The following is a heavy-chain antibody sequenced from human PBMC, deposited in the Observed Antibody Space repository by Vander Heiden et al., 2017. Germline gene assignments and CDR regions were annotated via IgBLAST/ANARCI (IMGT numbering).Heavy chain of an antibody. Sequence: EVQLVESGGGLVQPGRSLRLPCTVSGFTFYEYAMHWVRQARGKGLEWVSGISWNSGNIDYADSVKGRFTISRDNAKNSLYLQMSSLRAEDTGLYYCAKASGASSGGYWGQGTLVTVSS. CDR3: AKASGASSGGY. D-gene: IGHD6-25*01. CDR1: GFTFYEYA. J-gene: IGHJ4*02. CDR2: ISWNSGNI. V-gene: IGHV3-9*01.